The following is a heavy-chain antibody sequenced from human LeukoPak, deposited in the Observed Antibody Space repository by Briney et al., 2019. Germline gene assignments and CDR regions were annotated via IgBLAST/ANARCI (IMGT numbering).Heavy chain of an antibody. CDR2: IIPIFGTA. J-gene: IGHJ3*02. V-gene: IGHV1-69*05. CDR1: GGTFSSYA. D-gene: IGHD2-15*01. CDR3: ARQDYCSGGSCYPGHDAFDI. Sequence: ASVKVSCKASGGTFSSYAISWVRQAPGQGLEWMGGIIPIFGTANYAQKFQGRVTITTDESTSTAYMELSSLRSEDTAVYYCARQDYCSGGSCYPGHDAFDIWGQGTMVTVSS.